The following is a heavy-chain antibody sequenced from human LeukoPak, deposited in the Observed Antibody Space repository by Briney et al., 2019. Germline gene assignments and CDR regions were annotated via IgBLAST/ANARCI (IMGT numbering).Heavy chain of an antibody. D-gene: IGHD1-26*01. CDR1: GYTFTGYY. CDR3: AREGASGSPPIRNWFDP. Sequence: GASVKVSCKASGYTFTGYYMHWVRQAPGQGLEWMGWINPNSGGTNYAQKFQGRVTMTRDTSISTAYMELSRLRSDDTAVYYCAREGASGSPPIRNWFDPWGQGTLVTVSS. CDR2: INPNSGGT. J-gene: IGHJ5*02. V-gene: IGHV1-2*02.